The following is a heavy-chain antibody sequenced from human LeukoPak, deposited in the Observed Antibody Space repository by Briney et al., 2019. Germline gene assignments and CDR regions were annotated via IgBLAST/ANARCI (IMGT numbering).Heavy chain of an antibody. V-gene: IGHV3-7*01. CDR3: ARRLPLNVVISGIDWFDP. J-gene: IGHJ5*02. Sequence: GESLKISCKGSGYSFTSYWNGWVRQAPGKGLEWVANIKQDGSEKYYVDSVKGRFTISRDNAKNSLYLQMNSLRAEDTAVYYCARRLPLNVVISGIDWFDPWGQGTLVTVSS. D-gene: IGHD3-22*01. CDR1: GYSFTSYW. CDR2: IKQDGSEK.